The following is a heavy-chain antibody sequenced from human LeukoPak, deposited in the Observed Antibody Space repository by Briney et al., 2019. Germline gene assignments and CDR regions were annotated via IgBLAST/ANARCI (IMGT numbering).Heavy chain of an antibody. V-gene: IGHV3-23*01. CDR2: MSGSGGST. D-gene: IGHD6-19*01. CDR1: GFTFSNYA. J-gene: IGHJ4*02. CDR3: AKNQGQWLVPVDY. Sequence: TGGSLRLSCAASGFTFSNYAMSWVRQAPGKGLEWVSSMSGSGGSTYYADSVKGRFTISRDNSKNTLYLQMNNLRAEDTALYYSAKNQGQWLVPVDYWGQGTLVTVSS.